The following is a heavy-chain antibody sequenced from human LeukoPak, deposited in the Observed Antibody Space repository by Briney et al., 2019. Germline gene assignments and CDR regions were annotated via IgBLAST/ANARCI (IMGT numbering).Heavy chain of an antibody. D-gene: IGHD3-3*01. J-gene: IGHJ4*02. CDR3: ARQEDDFWSGYCDDY. Sequence: PGGSLRLSCAASGFTFSSYSMNWVRQAPGKGLEWVSSITTSSSYIYYADSVKGRFTISRDNAKNSLYLQMNSLRAEDTAVYYCARQEDDFWSGYCDDYWGQGTLVTVSS. V-gene: IGHV3-21*01. CDR2: ITTSSSYI. CDR1: GFTFSSYS.